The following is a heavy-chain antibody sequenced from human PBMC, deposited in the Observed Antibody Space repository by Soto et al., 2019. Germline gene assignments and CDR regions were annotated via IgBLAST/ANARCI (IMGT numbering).Heavy chain of an antibody. CDR2: ISHDGSKT. V-gene: IGHV3-30*18. CDR1: GFTFNSYG. Sequence: PGGSLRLSCAASGFTFNSYGIHWVRQAPGKGLEWVAVISHDGSKTNYADSVKGRFTISRDNSKSTLYLQMNSLRAEDTALYYCAKGRSYYYYYGVDVWGQGTTVTVSS. CDR3: AKGRSYYYYYGVDV. J-gene: IGHJ6*02.